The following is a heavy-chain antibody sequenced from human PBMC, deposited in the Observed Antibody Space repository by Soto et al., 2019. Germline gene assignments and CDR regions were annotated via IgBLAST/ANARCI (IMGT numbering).Heavy chain of an antibody. CDR1: GGSISSGGYY. D-gene: IGHD3-22*01. CDR2: IYYSGST. J-gene: IGHJ5*02. Sequence: SETLSLTCTVSGGSISSGGYYWSWIRHHPGKGLEWIGYIYYSGSTYYNPSLKSRVTISVDTSKNQFSLKLSSVTAADTAVYYCARVWNYYDSSGYHFWFDPWGQGTLVTVSS. V-gene: IGHV4-31*03. CDR3: ARVWNYYDSSGYHFWFDP.